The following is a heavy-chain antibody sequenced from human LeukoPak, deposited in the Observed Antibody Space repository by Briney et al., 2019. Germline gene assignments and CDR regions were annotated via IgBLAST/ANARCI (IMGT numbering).Heavy chain of an antibody. J-gene: IGHJ1*01. Sequence: KASETLSLTCTVSGGSISSYYWSWIRQPPGKGLEWIGYVYYSGSTNYNPSLQSRVTISVDTSKNQFSLNLNSVTAADTAVYYCARGGAARLHFQNWGQGTLVTVSS. V-gene: IGHV4-59*01. D-gene: IGHD6-6*01. CDR2: VYYSGST. CDR1: GGSISSYY. CDR3: ARGGAARLHFQN.